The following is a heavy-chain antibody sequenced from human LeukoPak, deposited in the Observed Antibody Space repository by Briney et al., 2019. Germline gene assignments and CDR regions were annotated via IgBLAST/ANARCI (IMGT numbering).Heavy chain of an antibody. CDR2: ISAYNGNT. J-gene: IGHJ4*02. Sequence: ASVKVSCKASGYTFTSYGISWVRQAPGQGLEWMGWISAYNGNTNYAQKFQGRVTMTRDTSISTAYMELSRLRSDDTAVYYCARAGITMIVVGGQTPHDYWGQGTLVTVSS. D-gene: IGHD3-22*01. CDR1: GYTFTSYG. CDR3: ARAGITMIVVGGQTPHDY. V-gene: IGHV1-18*01.